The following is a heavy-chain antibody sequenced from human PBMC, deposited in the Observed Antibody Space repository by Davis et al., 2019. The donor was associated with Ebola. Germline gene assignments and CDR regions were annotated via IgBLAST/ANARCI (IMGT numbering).Heavy chain of an antibody. CDR2: VSGNGKRT. CDR3: AKARLDGEAADIGALDL. D-gene: IGHD3-10*01. CDR1: GSTSDDYA. Sequence: GESLKISCVASGSTSDDYAVHWVRQAPGKGLEWVSLVSGNGKRTYFADSVKGRFVISRDNSRNSLYLQMNTLRTEVTALYYCAKARLDGEAADIGALDLWGHGTMVTVSP. J-gene: IGHJ3*01. V-gene: IGHV3-43*02.